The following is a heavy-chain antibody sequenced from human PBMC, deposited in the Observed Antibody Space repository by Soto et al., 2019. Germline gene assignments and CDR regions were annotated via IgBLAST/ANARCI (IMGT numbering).Heavy chain of an antibody. V-gene: IGHV3-23*01. CDR1: GFTFSSYA. Sequence: GGSLRLSCAASGFTFSSYAMSWVRPAPGKGLEWVTAISGSGGSTYYADSVKGRFTISRDNSKNTLYLQMNSLRAEDTAVYYCAKVTTDPSSDYWGQGTLVTVSS. CDR2: ISGSGGST. CDR3: AKVTTDPSSDY. J-gene: IGHJ4*02. D-gene: IGHD3-22*01.